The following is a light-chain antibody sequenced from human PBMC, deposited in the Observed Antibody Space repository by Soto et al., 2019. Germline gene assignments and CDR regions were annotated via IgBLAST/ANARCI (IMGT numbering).Light chain of an antibody. CDR3: QHYNSYSEA. J-gene: IGKJ1*01. Sequence: DIHMTQSPSTLSGSVGDRVTIPCRASQTIIMWLAWYQKKPGKAPKLLNYKASTLKSGVPSRCSGSGSGTEFTLTISSLQPDDFATYYCQHYNSYSEAFGQGTKVDIK. CDR2: KAS. V-gene: IGKV1-5*03. CDR1: QTIIMW.